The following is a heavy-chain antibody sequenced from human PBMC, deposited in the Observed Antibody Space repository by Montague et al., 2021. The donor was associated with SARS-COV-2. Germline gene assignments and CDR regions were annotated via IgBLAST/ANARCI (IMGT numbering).Heavy chain of an antibody. CDR2: VNRSGGT. CDR3: ARHLGGYYDYMWGNSREDYFDQ. D-gene: IGHD3-16*02. CDR1: GGSLSGFS. V-gene: IGHV4-34*01. J-gene: IGHJ4*02. Sequence: SETLSLTCAVYGGSLSGFSWNWVRQPPGKGLEWIGEVNRSGGTKYSAALKSRVTISVDASKNQFSLKLTSVTAPDTAMYYCARHLGGYYDYMWGNSREDYFDQWGQGTLVTVSS.